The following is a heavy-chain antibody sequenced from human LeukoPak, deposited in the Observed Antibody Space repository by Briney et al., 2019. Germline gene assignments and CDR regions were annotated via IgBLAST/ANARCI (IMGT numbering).Heavy chain of an antibody. J-gene: IGHJ4*02. Sequence: ASVKASCKASGYTFTGYYMHWVRQAPGQGLEWMGWINPNSGGTNYAQKFQGRVTMTRDTSISTAYMELSRLRSDDTAVYYCARAWQSGGSYHFDYWGQGTLVTVSS. CDR3: ARAWQSGGSYHFDY. D-gene: IGHD1-26*01. CDR2: INPNSGGT. V-gene: IGHV1-2*02. CDR1: GYTFTGYY.